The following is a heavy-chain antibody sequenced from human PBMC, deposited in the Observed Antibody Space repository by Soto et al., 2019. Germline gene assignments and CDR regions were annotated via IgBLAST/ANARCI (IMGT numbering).Heavy chain of an antibody. Sequence: GGSLRLSCAASGFTFSSYSMNCVRQAPGKGLEGVANIKQDGSEKYYVDSVKGRFTISRDNAKNSLYLQMNSLRAEDTAVYYCAGIALAGDFDYRGQGTLVTGSS. J-gene: IGHJ4*02. CDR2: IKQDGSEK. V-gene: IGHV3-7*01. CDR1: GFTFSSYS. D-gene: IGHD6-19*01. CDR3: AGIALAGDFDY.